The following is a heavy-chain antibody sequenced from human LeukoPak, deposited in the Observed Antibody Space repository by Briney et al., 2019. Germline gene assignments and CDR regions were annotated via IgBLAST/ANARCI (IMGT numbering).Heavy chain of an antibody. CDR2: IYHSGST. V-gene: IGHV4-39*01. J-gene: IGHJ4*02. CDR3: ARLHYGSAYYFDY. D-gene: IGHD3-10*01. CDR1: GGSISSSSYY. Sequence: SETLSLTCTVSGGSISSSSYYWGWIRQPPGKGLEWIGSIYHSGSTYYNPSLKSRVTISVDTSKNQFSLKLSSVTAADTAVYYCARLHYGSAYYFDYWGQGTLVTVSS.